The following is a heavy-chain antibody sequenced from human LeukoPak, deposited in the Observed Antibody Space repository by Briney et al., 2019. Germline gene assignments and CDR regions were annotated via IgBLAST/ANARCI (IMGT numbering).Heavy chain of an antibody. J-gene: IGHJ4*02. V-gene: IGHV1-18*01. CDR2: INAYNGNT. Sequence: ASVTVSCKASGYTFTSYGISWVRQAPGQGLEWMGWINAYNGNTNYAQKLQGRVTMTTDKSTSTVYMELRSLTSDDTAVYYCARGGELLYFDYWGQGTLVTVSS. D-gene: IGHD1-26*01. CDR1: GYTFTSYG. CDR3: ARGGELLYFDY.